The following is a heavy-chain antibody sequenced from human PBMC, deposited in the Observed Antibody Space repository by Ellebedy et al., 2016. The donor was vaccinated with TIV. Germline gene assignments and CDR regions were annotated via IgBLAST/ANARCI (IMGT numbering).Heavy chain of an antibody. J-gene: IGHJ6*02. CDR2: IYRGGST. D-gene: IGHD1-7*01. CDR3: VNMPNSYLRGMDV. CDR1: GFTVSSNY. V-gene: IGHV3-53*05. Sequence: PGGSLRLSCAASGFTVSSNYMSWVRQAPGKGLEWVSIIYRGGSTYYADSVKGRFTISRDNAKNSLYLEMDSLRSEDTARYYCVNMPNSYLRGMDVWGQGTTVAVSS.